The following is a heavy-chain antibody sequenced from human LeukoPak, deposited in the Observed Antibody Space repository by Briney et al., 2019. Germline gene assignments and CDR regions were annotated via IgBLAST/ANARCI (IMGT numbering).Heavy chain of an antibody. D-gene: IGHD3-10*01. CDR1: GHSISGGYY. V-gene: IGHV4-38-2*02. CDR2: IYHSGST. Sequence: SETLSLTCSVFGHSISGGYYWGWIRQTPGKGLEWIGSIYHSGSTYYNPSLKSRLTISVDTSKNQFSLRMSSMTAADTAIYYCAREVRLWFGDLFANGAFDIWGQGTMVTVSS. J-gene: IGHJ3*02. CDR3: AREVRLWFGDLFANGAFDI.